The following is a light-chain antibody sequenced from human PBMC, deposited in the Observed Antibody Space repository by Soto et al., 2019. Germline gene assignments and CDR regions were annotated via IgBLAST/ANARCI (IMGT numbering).Light chain of an antibody. CDR3: QQYNNWPRT. J-gene: IGKJ1*01. V-gene: IGKV3-15*01. CDR2: GAS. Sequence: EIVLTQSPGTLSLSPGERATLSCRASQSVSSSYLAWYQQKPGQAPRLLIYGASTRATGIPARFSGSGSGTEFTLTINSLQSEDFAVYYCQQYNNWPRTFGQGT. CDR1: QSVSSSY.